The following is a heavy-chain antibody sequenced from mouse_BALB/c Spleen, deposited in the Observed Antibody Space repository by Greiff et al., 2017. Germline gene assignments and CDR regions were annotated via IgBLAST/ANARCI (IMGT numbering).Heavy chain of an antibody. D-gene: IGHD2-10*01. Sequence: EVKLMESGAELVKPGASVKLSCTASGFNIKDTYMHWVKQRSEQGLEWIGRIDPANGNTKYDPKFQGKATITADTSSNTAYLQLSSLTSEDTAVYYCARGSYYGNYNAMDYWGQGTSVTVSS. V-gene: IGHV14-3*02. CDR3: ARGSYYGNYNAMDY. J-gene: IGHJ4*01. CDR2: IDPANGNT. CDR1: GFNIKDTY.